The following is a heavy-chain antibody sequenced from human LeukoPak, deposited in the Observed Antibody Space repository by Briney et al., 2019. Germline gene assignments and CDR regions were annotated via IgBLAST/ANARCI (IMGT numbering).Heavy chain of an antibody. CDR1: GFTFSDYY. J-gene: IGHJ5*02. Sequence: GGSLRLSCAASGFTFSDYYMSWIRQAPGKGLEWVSYISSSGSTIYYADSVKGRFAISRDNAKNSLYLQMNSLRAEDTAVYYCARDRGSGGSCNGCGWFDPWGQGTLVTVSS. D-gene: IGHD2-15*01. V-gene: IGHV3-11*04. CDR2: ISSSGSTI. CDR3: ARDRGSGGSCNGCGWFDP.